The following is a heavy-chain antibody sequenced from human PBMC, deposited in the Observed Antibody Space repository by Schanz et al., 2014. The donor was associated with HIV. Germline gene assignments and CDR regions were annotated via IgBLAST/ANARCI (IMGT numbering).Heavy chain of an antibody. J-gene: IGHJ4*02. Sequence: QVQLVESGGGVVQPGRSLRLSCAVSGFIFSNYGMHWVRQAPGKGLEGVPVISYDGSNKYYADSVKGRFTISRDISKDTLFLQMNSLRVDDTAVYYCAKRGPAAWDYFDSWGQGTLVTVSS. CDR3: AKRGPAAWDYFDS. CDR1: GFIFSNYG. D-gene: IGHD6-13*01. V-gene: IGHV3-30*18. CDR2: ISYDGSNK.